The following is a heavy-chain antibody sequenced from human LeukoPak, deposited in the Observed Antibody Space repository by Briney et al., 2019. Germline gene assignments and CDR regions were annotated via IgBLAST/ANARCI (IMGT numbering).Heavy chain of an antibody. D-gene: IGHD1-26*01. J-gene: IGHJ4*02. CDR3: ARGGGGAKAFYFDY. V-gene: IGHV4-34*01. Sequence: SETLSLTCAVYGGSFSGYYWSWIRQPPGKGLEWIGEINHSGSTNYNPSLKSRVTISVDTSKNQFSLKLSSVTAADTAVYYCARGGGGAKAFYFDYWGQGSLVTVSS. CDR1: GGSFSGYY. CDR2: INHSGST.